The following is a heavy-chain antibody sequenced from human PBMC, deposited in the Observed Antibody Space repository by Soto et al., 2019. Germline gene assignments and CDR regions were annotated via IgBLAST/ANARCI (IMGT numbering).Heavy chain of an antibody. D-gene: IGHD3-3*01. V-gene: IGHV4-59*01. CDR2: IYYGGST. CDR3: ASGEWFLRGYGMDV. Sequence: QVQLQESGPGLVKPSETLSLTCTVSGGSISTDYWSWIRQPPGKRLEYIGFIYYGGSTNYNPSLESRVTISPDTSKNQFSLKLSSVTAADTAVYYCASGEWFLRGYGMDVWGRGTTVTVS. J-gene: IGHJ6*02. CDR1: GGSISTDY.